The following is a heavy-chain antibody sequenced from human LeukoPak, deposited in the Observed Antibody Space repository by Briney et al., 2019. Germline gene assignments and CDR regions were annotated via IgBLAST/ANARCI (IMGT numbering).Heavy chain of an antibody. J-gene: IGHJ5*02. V-gene: IGHV4-34*01. CDR1: GGSFSGYN. Sequence: SETLSLTCAVYGGSFSGYNWSWIRQPPGKGLEWIGEINHSGSTNYNPSLKSRATISVDTSKNQFSLKLSSVTAADTAVYYCAKPTHARGGPWFDPWGQGALVTVSS. D-gene: IGHD1-14*01. CDR2: INHSGST. CDR3: AKPTHARGGPWFDP.